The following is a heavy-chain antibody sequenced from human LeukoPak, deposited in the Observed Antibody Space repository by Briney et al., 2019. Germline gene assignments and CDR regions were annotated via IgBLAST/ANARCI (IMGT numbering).Heavy chain of an antibody. Sequence: PGGSLRLSCAASGFTFSSYGMHWVRQAPGKGLEWVAVIWYDASNRYYADSVKGRFTISRGNSKNTLYLQMNSLRAEDTAVYYCATTLREAPRYWGEGTLVTVSS. J-gene: IGHJ4*02. V-gene: IGHV3-33*01. CDR3: ATTLREAPRY. CDR2: IWYDASNR. D-gene: IGHD1-14*01. CDR1: GFTFSSYG.